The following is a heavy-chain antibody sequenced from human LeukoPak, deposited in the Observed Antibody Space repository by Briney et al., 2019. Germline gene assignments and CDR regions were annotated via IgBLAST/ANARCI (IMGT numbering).Heavy chain of an antibody. Sequence: ASVKVSCKASGYTFTSYYMHWVRQAPGQGLEWMGWINPNSGGTNYVEKFQGRVTMTRDTSISTAYMELSRLRSDDTAVYYCARVPAASSYDFWSGYIYFFDYWGQGTLVTVSS. CDR2: INPNSGGT. D-gene: IGHD3-3*01. J-gene: IGHJ4*02. V-gene: IGHV1-2*02. CDR1: GYTFTSYY. CDR3: ARVPAASSYDFWSGYIYFFDY.